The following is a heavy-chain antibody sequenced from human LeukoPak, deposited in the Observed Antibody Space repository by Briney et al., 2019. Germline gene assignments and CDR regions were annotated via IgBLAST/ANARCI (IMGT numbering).Heavy chain of an antibody. CDR1: GFTFSSYA. CDR3: AKSGSGWYYFDY. D-gene: IGHD6-19*01. V-gene: IGHV3-23*01. J-gene: IGHJ4*02. Sequence: GGSLRLSCAASGFTFSSYATSWVRQAPGKGLEWVSAISGSGGSTYYADSVKGRFTISRDNSKNTLYLQMNSLRAEDTAVYYCAKSGSGWYYFDYWGQGTLVTVSS. CDR2: ISGSGGST.